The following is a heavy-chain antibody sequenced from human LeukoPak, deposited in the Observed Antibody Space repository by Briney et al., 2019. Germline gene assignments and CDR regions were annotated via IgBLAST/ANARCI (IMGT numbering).Heavy chain of an antibody. CDR1: GFTFSNYD. Sequence: GGTLRLSCAASGFTFSNYDVHWVRQVTGKGLEWVSAIGLAGDTYYAGSVKGRFTISREKAKNSLYLQMKSLRAGDTAVYYCARQTKYSSSLDYWGQGTLVTVSS. CDR3: ARQTKYSSSLDY. CDR2: IGLAGDT. J-gene: IGHJ4*02. D-gene: IGHD6-13*01. V-gene: IGHV3-13*01.